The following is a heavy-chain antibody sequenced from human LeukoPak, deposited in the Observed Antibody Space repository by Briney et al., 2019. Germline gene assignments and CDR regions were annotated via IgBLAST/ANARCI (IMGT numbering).Heavy chain of an antibody. J-gene: IGHJ4*02. CDR2: IYYSGST. V-gene: IGHV4-39*07. CDR3: ARVLALYGSGSYAIDY. D-gene: IGHD3-10*01. Sequence: SETLSLTCTVSGGSISSSSYYWGWIRQPPGKGLEWIGNIYYSGSTYYNPSLKSRVTISVDTSKNQFSLKLSSVTAADTAVYYCARVLALYGSGSYAIDYWGQGTLVTVSS. CDR1: GGSISSSSYY.